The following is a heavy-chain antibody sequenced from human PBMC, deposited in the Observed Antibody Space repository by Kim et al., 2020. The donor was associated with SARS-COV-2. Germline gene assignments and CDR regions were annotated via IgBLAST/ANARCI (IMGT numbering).Heavy chain of an antibody. CDR2: ISAYNGNT. CDR3: ARNIPVPPSGGNFFDY. J-gene: IGHJ4*02. D-gene: IGHD2-21*02. Sequence: ASVKVSCKASGYTFTSYGISWVRQAPGQGLEWMGWISAYNGNTNYAQKLQGRVTMTTDTSTSTAYMELRSLRYDDTAVYYCARNIPVPPSGGNFFDYWGQGTLVTVSS. CDR1: GYTFTSYG. V-gene: IGHV1-18*01.